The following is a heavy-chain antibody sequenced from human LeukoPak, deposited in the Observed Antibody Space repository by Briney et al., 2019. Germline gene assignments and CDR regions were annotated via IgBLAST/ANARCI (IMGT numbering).Heavy chain of an antibody. CDR3: ARDGSLGYYYDSSGYDDAFDI. D-gene: IGHD3-22*01. J-gene: IGHJ3*02. CDR2: ISAYNGNT. V-gene: IGHV1-18*01. Sequence: ASVKVSCKASGYTFTSYGISWVRQAPGQGLEWMGWISAYNGNTNYAQELQGRVTMTTDTSTSTAYMELRSLRSDDTAVYYCARDGSLGYYYDSSGYDDAFDIWGQGTMVTVSS. CDR1: GYTFTSYG.